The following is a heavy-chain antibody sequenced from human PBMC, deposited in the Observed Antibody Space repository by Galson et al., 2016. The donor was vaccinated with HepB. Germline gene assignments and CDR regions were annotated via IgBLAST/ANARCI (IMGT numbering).Heavy chain of an antibody. CDR3: PHRRVVHGVIRWFDP. J-gene: IGHJ5*02. D-gene: IGHD3-10*01. CDR2: IYWDDDK. V-gene: IGHV2-5*02. CDR1: GFSLSTSGVG. Sequence: PALVKPTQTLTLTCTFSGFSLSTSGVGVGWIRQPPGKALEWLALIYWDDDKRYSPSLKSRLTITKDTSKNQVVLTMTNMDPVDTATYYCPHRRVVHGVIRWFDPWGQGALVTVSS.